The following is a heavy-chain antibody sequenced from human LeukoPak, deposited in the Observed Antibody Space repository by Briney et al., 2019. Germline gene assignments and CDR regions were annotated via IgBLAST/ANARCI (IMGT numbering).Heavy chain of an antibody. CDR2: IRSKTNNYAP. D-gene: IGHD2-2*03. CDR3: ARDRVDIVVVPAAMGEDYGMDV. CDR1: GFNFSGSA. Sequence: GGSLRLSCAASGFNFSGSAMHWVRQASGKGLEWVGRIRSKTNNYAPTYAASVKGRFTISRDDSKNTAYLQMNSLRDEDTAVYYCARDRVDIVVVPAAMGEDYGMDVWGQGTTVTVSS. V-gene: IGHV3-73*01. J-gene: IGHJ6*02.